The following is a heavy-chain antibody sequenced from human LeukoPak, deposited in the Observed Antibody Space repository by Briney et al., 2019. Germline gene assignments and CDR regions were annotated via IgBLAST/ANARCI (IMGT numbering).Heavy chain of an antibody. V-gene: IGHV3-30*04. CDR1: GFTFSSYA. D-gene: IGHD3-9*01. J-gene: IGHJ4*02. CDR3: AREPRLHYDILTGYGREFDY. CDR2: ISYDGSNK. Sequence: GGSLRLSCAASGFTFSSYAMHWVRQAPGKGLEWVAVISYDGSNKYYADSVKGRFTISRDNSKNTLYLQMNSLRAEDTAVYYCAREPRLHYDILTGYGREFDYWGQGTLVTVSS.